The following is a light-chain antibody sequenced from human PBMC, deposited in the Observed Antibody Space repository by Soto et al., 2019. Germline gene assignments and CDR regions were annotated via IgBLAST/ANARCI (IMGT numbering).Light chain of an antibody. CDR1: SIGSKS. Sequence: SYELTQPPSESVAPGKTATITCGGNSIGSKSVHWYQQMPGQAPVLVISYDSDRPSGIPERFSGSNSGNTATLTISRVEPGDEADYYCQVWETSSGHQAIFGAGTKLTVL. V-gene: IGLV3-21*01. J-gene: IGLJ2*01. CDR2: YDS. CDR3: QVWETSSGHQAI.